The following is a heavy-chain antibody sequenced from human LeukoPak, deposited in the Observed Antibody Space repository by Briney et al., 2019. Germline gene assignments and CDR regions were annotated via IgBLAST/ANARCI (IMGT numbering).Heavy chain of an antibody. D-gene: IGHD2-15*01. CDR1: GFTFSSYE. V-gene: IGHV3-23*01. J-gene: IGHJ4*02. Sequence: TGGSLRLSCAASGFTFSSYEMNWVRQTPGKGLEWVAATSSSDAGTYHADSVRGRFTISRDNSKNTLYLQMNSLRAEDAAVYFCAKAPVTSCRGAYCYSFDSWGQGTLVTVSS. CDR3: AKAPVTSCRGAYCYSFDS. CDR2: TSSSDAGT.